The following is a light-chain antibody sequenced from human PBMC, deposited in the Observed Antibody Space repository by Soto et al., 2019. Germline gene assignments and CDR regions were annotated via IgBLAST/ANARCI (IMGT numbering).Light chain of an antibody. J-gene: IGKJ4*01. CDR2: DAS. CDR3: QQYDNLPLT. Sequence: IQPSQYPSSLSASVLDRVTITCQASQDINNYLNWYQQKPGKAPKLLIHDASNLEAGVPSRFSGSGSGTDFSFTISRLQAEDIATYYCQQYDNLPLTFGGGTKVDIK. CDR1: QDINNY. V-gene: IGKV1-33*01.